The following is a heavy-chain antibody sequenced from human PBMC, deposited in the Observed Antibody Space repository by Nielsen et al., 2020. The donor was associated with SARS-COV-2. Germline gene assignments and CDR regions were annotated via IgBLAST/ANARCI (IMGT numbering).Heavy chain of an antibody. D-gene: IGHD3-22*01. CDR2: ISWNSGII. CDR3: AKEIAGYNYDGLDV. V-gene: IGHV3-9*01. Sequence: VRQAPGKGLEWVSSISWNSGIIGYGDSVKGRFTISRDNAKNSLYLQMNSLRAEDTALYYCAKEIAGYNYDGLDVWGPGTTVTVSS. J-gene: IGHJ6*02.